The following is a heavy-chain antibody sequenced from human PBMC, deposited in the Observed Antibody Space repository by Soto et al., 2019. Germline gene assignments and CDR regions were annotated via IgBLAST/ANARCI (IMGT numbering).Heavy chain of an antibody. Sequence: PGGSLRLSCEVSGYTITDHYMTWIRQVPGKGLEWVSYISSDSVYTNYADSVRGRFTISRDNAKNSLYLELSSLRAEDTAVYHCATNIRLDFWGQGTQV. V-gene: IGHV3-11*06. CDR1: GYTITDHY. J-gene: IGHJ4*02. CDR2: ISSDSVYT. CDR3: ATNIRLDF. D-gene: IGHD3-16*01.